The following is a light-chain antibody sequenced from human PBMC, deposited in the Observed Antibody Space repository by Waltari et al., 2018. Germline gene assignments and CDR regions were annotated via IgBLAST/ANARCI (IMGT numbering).Light chain of an antibody. V-gene: IGKV1-39*01. CDR1: QIITNF. CDR3: QQSYTTPWT. CDR2: AAS. J-gene: IGKJ1*01. Sequence: DIQMTQSPSSLSASVGDRVTITCRAGQIITNFLNSYRQKPGKAPELLIYAASSLQTGVPSRFNGRGSGTDFTLTVTSLQPEDFATYYCQQSYTTPWTFGQGTKVEIK.